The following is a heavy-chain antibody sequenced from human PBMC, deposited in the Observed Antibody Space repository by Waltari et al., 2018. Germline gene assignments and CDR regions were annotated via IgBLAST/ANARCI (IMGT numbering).Heavy chain of an antibody. CDR2: INPNSGGT. CDR3: ARDRLSGPCLDWFDP. CDR1: GYTFTGYY. Sequence: QVQLVQSGAEVKKPGASVKVSCKASGYTFTGYYMHWVRQAPGQGLEWRGRINPNSGGTNEAQKGQGRVTMTRDTSISTAYMELSSVTAADTAVYYGARDRLSGPCLDWFDPWGQGTLVTVSS. J-gene: IGHJ5*02. V-gene: IGHV1-2*06. D-gene: IGHD3-16*01.